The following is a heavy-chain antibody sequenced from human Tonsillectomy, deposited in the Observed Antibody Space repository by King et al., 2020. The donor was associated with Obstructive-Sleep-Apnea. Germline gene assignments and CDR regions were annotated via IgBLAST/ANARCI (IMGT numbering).Heavy chain of an antibody. V-gene: IGHV3-15*01. J-gene: IGHJ1*01. CDR1: GFTFNDAW. D-gene: IGHD2-2*01. CDR3: STLDCSTTICYSLQL. Sequence: EVQLVESGGGLVKPGGSLRLSCAASGFTFNDAWMSWVRQAPGKGLEWVGRIKSKTGGATTDYAAPVKDRFTISRDDYENTLYLQMNSLKTEATAVYYCSTLDCSTTICYSLQLWGQGTLVTVSS. CDR2: IKSKTGGATT.